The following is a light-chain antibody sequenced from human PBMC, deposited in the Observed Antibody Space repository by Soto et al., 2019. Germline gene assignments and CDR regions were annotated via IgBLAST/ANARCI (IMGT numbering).Light chain of an antibody. CDR2: AAS. CDR3: QQLNSYPIT. J-gene: IGKJ5*01. CDR1: QGLSSD. Sequence: DIQLTQSPSFLSASVGDRVTITCRASQGLSSDLAWYQQKPGKAPKLLIYAASTLQSGVPSRFSGRGSGTESTLTICSRQPEDFATYYCQQLNSYPITFGQGTRLEMK. V-gene: IGKV1-9*01.